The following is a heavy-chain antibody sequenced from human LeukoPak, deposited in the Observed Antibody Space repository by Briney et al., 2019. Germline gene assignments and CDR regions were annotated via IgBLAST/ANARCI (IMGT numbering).Heavy chain of an antibody. V-gene: IGHV3-23*01. CDR2: ISANAVGT. J-gene: IGHJ4*02. Sequence: TGGSLRLSCAASRFTFSNYAMSWVRQAPGKGLEWVSSISANAVGTYYADSVKGRFTISRDNSKNTLYLQMNSLRAEDTAVYYCAKSDGGSGSYYRKYFDFWGQGTLVTVSS. CDR3: AKSDGGSGSYYRKYFDF. D-gene: IGHD3-10*01. CDR1: RFTFSNYA.